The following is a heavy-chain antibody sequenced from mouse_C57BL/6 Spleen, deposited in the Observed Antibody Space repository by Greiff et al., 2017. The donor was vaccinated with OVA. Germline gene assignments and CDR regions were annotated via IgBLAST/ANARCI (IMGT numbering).Heavy chain of an antibody. CDR2: IDPSDSYT. CDR1: GYTFTSYW. Sequence: VQLQQSGAELVMPGASVKLSCKASGYTFTSYWMHWVKQRPGQGLEWIGEIDPSDSYTNYNQKFKGKSTLTVDKSSSTAYMQLSSLTSEDSAVYYCARGTTVVPYYFDYWGQGTTLTVSS. V-gene: IGHV1-69*01. CDR3: ARGTTVVPYYFDY. J-gene: IGHJ2*01. D-gene: IGHD1-1*01.